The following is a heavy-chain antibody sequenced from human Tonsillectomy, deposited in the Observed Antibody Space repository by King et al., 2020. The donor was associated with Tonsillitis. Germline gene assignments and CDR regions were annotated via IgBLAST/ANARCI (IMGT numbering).Heavy chain of an antibody. Sequence: VQLVESGGDLVQPGGSLRLSCEASGFSFSNYALSWVRQAPGKGLDWVSTISGSGGFTYYADSVKGRFTISRDNYKNTLYLEINSLRAEDTAIYYCAKDGKIVAGFDSWGQGTLVAVSS. CDR2: ISGSGGFT. J-gene: IGHJ4*02. CDR1: GFSFSNYA. D-gene: IGHD5-12*01. V-gene: IGHV3-23*04. CDR3: AKDGKIVAGFDS.